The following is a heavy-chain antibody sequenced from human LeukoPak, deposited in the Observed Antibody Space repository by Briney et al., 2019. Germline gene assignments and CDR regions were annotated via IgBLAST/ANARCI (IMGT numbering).Heavy chain of an antibody. J-gene: IGHJ4*02. CDR3: ARGILTGYYKD. CDR2: IYYSGST. D-gene: IGHD3-9*01. V-gene: IGHV4-59*01. CDR1: GGSISSYY. Sequence: PSETLSLTCTVSGGSISSYYWSWIRQPPGKGLEWIGYIYYSGSTNYNPSLKSRVTISVDTSKNQFSLKLSSVTAADTAVYYCARGILTGYYKDWGQGTLVTVSS.